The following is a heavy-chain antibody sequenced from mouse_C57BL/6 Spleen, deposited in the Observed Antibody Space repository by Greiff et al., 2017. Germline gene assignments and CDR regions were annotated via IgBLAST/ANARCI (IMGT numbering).Heavy chain of an antibody. CDR2: IDPSDSYT. CDR3: ARATNCLDY. V-gene: IGHV1-50*01. J-gene: IGHJ4*01. D-gene: IGHD4-1*01. CDR1: GYTFTSYW. Sequence: QVQLQQPGAELVKPGASVKLSCKASGYTFTSYWMQWVKQRPGQGLEWIGEIDPSDSYTNYNQKFKGKATLTVDTSSSTAYMQLSSLTSEDSAVYYCARATNCLDYWGQGTSVTVSS.